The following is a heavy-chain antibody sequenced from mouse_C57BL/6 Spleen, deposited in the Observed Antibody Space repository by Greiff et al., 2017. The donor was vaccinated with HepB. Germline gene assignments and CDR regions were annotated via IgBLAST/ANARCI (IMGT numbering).Heavy chain of an antibody. D-gene: IGHD3-2*02. V-gene: IGHV1-69*01. CDR1: GYTFTSYW. Sequence: QVQLQQPGAELVMPGASVKLSCKASGYTFTSYWMHWVKQRPGQGLEWIGEIDPSDSYTNYNQKFKGKSTLTVDKSSSTAYMQLSSLTSEDSAVYYCARRGTAQVAWFAYWGQGTLVTVSA. J-gene: IGHJ3*01. CDR3: ARRGTAQVAWFAY. CDR2: IDPSDSYT.